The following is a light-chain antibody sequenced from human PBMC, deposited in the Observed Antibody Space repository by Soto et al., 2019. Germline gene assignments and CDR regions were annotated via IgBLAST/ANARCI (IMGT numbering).Light chain of an antibody. J-gene: IGKJ4*01. CDR1: QGISNY. CDR2: LAS. V-gene: IGKV1-9*01. Sequence: IQLTQSPASLSASVGDRVTITCRASQGISNYLAWYQQKPGKAPKLLIYLASTSHGGVPSRFSGSGSGTDFSLTISSLQPEDVATYYCQYLNSFPLTFGGGTKVDIK. CDR3: QYLNSFPLT.